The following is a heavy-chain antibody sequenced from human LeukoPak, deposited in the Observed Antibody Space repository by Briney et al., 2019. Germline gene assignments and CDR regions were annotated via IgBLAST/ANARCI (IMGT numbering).Heavy chain of an antibody. CDR3: ARDEQQNLYYYYGMDV. CDR2: ISSSSSYT. J-gene: IGHJ6*02. V-gene: IGHV3-11*05. Sequence: PGGSLRLSCAASGFTFSDYYMSWIRQAPGKGLEWVSYISSSSSYTNNADSVKGRFTISRDNAKNSLYLQMNSLRAEDTAVYYCARDEQQNLYYYYGMDVWGQGTTVTVSS. CDR1: GFTFSDYY. D-gene: IGHD1/OR15-1a*01.